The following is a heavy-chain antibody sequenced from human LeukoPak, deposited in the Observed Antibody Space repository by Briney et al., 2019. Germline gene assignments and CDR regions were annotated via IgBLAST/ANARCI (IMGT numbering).Heavy chain of an antibody. Sequence: ASVKVSCKASGYTFTSYGISWVRQAPGQGLEWMGWVGADHDYIDYAQNFQGRLTVTTDTSTNTAYMELESLRADDTAMYYCARGYGYCSGGSCYPPNYWGQGTLVTVSS. CDR2: VGADHDYI. CDR1: GYTFTSYG. V-gene: IGHV1-18*01. J-gene: IGHJ4*02. D-gene: IGHD2-15*01. CDR3: ARGYGYCSGGSCYPPNY.